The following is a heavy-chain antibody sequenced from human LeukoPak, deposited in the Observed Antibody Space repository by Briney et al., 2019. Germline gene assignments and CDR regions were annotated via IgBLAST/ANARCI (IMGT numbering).Heavy chain of an antibody. J-gene: IGHJ4*02. V-gene: IGHV3-30-3*01. Sequence: SGGSLRLSCAASGFTFSSYAMHWVRQAPGKGLEWVAVISYDGSNKYYADSVKGRFTISRDNSKNTLYLQMNSLRAEDTAVYYCARDRGSSSWYYFDRWGQGTLVTVSS. CDR1: GFTFSSYA. D-gene: IGHD6-13*01. CDR3: ARDRGSSSWYYFDR. CDR2: ISYDGSNK.